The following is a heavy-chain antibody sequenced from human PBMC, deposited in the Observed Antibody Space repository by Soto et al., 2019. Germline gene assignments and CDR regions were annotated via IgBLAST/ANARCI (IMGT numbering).Heavy chain of an antibody. Sequence: QVHLVESGGDVVQPGRSLRLSCAASGFTFTSHAMHWVRQTPGEGLEWVAIISDYGTRKFYADSVQGRFSISRDNARNTLYLQMNSLTIEETGIFYCARDIGGGGTSGIPDYWGQGTLVTVSS. J-gene: IGHJ4*02. V-gene: IGHV3-30-3*01. CDR2: ISDYGTRK. CDR3: ARDIGGGGTSGIPDY. CDR1: GFTFTSHA. D-gene: IGHD1-1*01.